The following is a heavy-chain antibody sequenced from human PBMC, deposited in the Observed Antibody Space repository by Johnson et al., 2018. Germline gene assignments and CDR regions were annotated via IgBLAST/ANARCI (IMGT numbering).Heavy chain of an antibody. Sequence: QVQLVESGGGVVQPGRSLRLSCAASGFTFSSYGMHWVRQAPGKGLEWVAVIWYDGSNKYYADSVKGRFTISRNNSKNTLYLQMNSLRAEDTAVYYCAKDQFCSSTSCYYYYYYYMDGWGKGTTVTVSS. V-gene: IGHV3-33*06. CDR1: GFTFSSYG. D-gene: IGHD2-2*01. CDR3: AKDQFCSSTSCYYYYYYYMDG. CDR2: IWYDGSNK. J-gene: IGHJ6*03.